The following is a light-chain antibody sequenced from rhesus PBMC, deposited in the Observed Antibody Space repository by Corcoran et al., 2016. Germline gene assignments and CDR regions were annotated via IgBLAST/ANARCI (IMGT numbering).Light chain of an antibody. V-gene: IGKV1-32*01. Sequence: DIQMTQSPSPLSASAGDRVTITCRASQGISSYLNWYQQKPGKAPKLLIYYANRLESGVPSRVSGRGSGTEFTLPISSLLPESFATYFCQRYNSLPLTFVGWAEVEIK. CDR2: YAN. CDR3: QRYNSLPLT. J-gene: IGKJ4*01. CDR1: QGISSY.